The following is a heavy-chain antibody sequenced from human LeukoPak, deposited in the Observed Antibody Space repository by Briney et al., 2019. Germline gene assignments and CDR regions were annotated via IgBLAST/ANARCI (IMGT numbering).Heavy chain of an antibody. CDR2: ISSGSSYI. J-gene: IGHJ3*02. CDR1: GFTFSSYS. V-gene: IGHV3-21*01. D-gene: IGHD3-22*01. Sequence: GGSLRLSCAASGFTFSSYSMNWVRQAPGKGLEWVSSISSGSSYIYYADSVKGRFTISRDNAKNSLYLQMNSLRAEDTAVYYCARRYYDSSGGGAFDIWGQGTMVTVSS. CDR3: ARRYYDSSGGGAFDI.